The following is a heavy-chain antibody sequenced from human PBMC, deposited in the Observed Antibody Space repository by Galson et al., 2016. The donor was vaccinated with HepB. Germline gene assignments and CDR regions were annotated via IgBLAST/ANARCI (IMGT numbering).Heavy chain of an antibody. J-gene: IGHJ4*02. Sequence: VQVSCKASGYTFTTYFMHWLRQAPGQGLEWMGIIDPTGGSTTYAQKFQGRVTMIRDTSTRIVYMELSSLRSEDTAVYYCAREGDCGGGSCSGYWGQGTLVTVSS. CDR2: IDPTGGST. CDR1: GYTFTTYF. D-gene: IGHD2-15*01. V-gene: IGHV1-46*01. CDR3: AREGDCGGGSCSGY.